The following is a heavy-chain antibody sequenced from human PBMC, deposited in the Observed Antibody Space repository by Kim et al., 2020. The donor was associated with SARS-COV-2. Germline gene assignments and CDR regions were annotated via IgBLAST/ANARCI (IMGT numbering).Heavy chain of an antibody. J-gene: IGHJ4*02. D-gene: IGHD5-12*01. Sequence: GGSLRLSCAASGFTFSSYAMHWVRQAPGKGLEWVAVISYDGSNKYYADSVKGRFTISRDNSKNTLYLQMNSLRAEDTAVYYCARGGIGYSGYDLTDWGQGTLVTVSS. CDR1: GFTFSSYA. V-gene: IGHV3-30-3*01. CDR3: ARGGIGYSGYDLTD. CDR2: ISYDGSNK.